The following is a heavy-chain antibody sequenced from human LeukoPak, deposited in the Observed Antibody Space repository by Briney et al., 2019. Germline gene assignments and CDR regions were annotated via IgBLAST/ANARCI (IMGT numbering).Heavy chain of an antibody. V-gene: IGHV4-34*01. CDR2: INHSGST. D-gene: IGHD2-2*01. J-gene: IGHJ6*03. CDR1: DGSFSGSY. Sequence: PSETLSLTCAVYDGSFSGSYWKWIRQSPGKGLEWIGEINHSGSTNYNPSLKSRVTISVDTSKNQFSLKLSSVTAADTAVYYCARGRTGYQLLPTKKDYSYYYMDVWDKGTTVTVSS. CDR3: ARGRTGYQLLPTKKDYSYYYMDV.